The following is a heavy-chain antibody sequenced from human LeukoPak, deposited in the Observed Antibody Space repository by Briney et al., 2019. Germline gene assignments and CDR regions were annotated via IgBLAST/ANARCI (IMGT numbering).Heavy chain of an antibody. J-gene: IGHJ3*02. V-gene: IGHV1-8*03. CDR2: MNPNSGNT. CDR3: ARYSHIVGAKDAFDI. Sequence: ASVKVSCKASGYTFTSYDINWVRQATGQGLEWMGWMNPNSGNTGYAQKFQGRVTITRNTSISTAYMELSSLRSEDTAVYYCARYSHIVGAKDAFDIWGQGTMVTVSS. CDR1: GYTFTSYD. D-gene: IGHD1-26*01.